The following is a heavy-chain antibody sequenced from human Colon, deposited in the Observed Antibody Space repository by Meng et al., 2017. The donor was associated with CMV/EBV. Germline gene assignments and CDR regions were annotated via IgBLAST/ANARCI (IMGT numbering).Heavy chain of an antibody. CDR2: ISGDGGTA. CDR3: AKLGADSSH. J-gene: IGHJ4*02. V-gene: IGHV3-23*01. Sequence: GESLKISCVVSDFKFTTYAMSWVRQAPGQGLQWVAAISGDGGTAHYADSVKGRFTISRDHARNTLYLHLTSLSADDTAVYFCAKLGADSSHWGQGTLVTVSS. CDR1: DFKFTTYA.